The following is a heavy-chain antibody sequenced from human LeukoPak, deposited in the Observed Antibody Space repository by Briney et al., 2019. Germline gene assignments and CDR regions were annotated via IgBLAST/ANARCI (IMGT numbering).Heavy chain of an antibody. J-gene: IGHJ4*02. CDR3: AKDPGPMITFGGANYFDY. V-gene: IGHV3-30*02. Sequence: PGGSLRLSCAASGFTFSSYGMHWVRQAPGKGLEWVAFIRYDGSNKYYADSVKGRFTISRDNSKNTLYLQMNSLRAEETAVYYCAKDPGPMITFGGANYFDYWGQGTLVTVSS. CDR1: GFTFSSYG. D-gene: IGHD3-16*01. CDR2: IRYDGSNK.